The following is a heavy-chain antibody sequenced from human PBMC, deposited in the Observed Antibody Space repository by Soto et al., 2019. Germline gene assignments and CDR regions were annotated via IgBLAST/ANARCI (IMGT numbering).Heavy chain of an antibody. V-gene: IGHV1-18*04. Sequence: ASVKVSCKASGYTFTDYYMHWVRQAPGQGLEWMGWISAYNGNTNYAQKLQGRVTMTTDTSTSTAYMELRSLRSDDTAVYYCARDNIVVVTAMKPLDYWGQGTLVTVSS. CDR2: ISAYNGNT. D-gene: IGHD2-21*02. J-gene: IGHJ4*02. CDR3: ARDNIVVVTAMKPLDY. CDR1: GYTFTDYY.